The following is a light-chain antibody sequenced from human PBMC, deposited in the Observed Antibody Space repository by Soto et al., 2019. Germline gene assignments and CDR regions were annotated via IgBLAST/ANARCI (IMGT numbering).Light chain of an antibody. J-gene: IGLJ2*01. Sequence: QSALTQPASVSGSPGQSITISCTGTSSDVGGYNFVSWYQQHPGKAPKLMIYDVTNRPSGVSNRFSGSNSGNTASLTISGLQAEYEADYYCSSCTSSSTLVFGGGTKLTVL. CDR3: SSCTSSSTLV. CDR1: SSDVGGYNF. CDR2: DVT. V-gene: IGLV2-14*01.